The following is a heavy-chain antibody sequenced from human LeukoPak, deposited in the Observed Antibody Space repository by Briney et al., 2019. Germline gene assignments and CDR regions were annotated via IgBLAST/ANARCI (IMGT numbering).Heavy chain of an antibody. V-gene: IGHV4-34*01. Sequence: SETLSLTCAVYGGSFSDYYWSWIRQPPGKGLEWIGEINHSGSTNYNPSLKSRVSMSVDTSKSQFSLKLSSVTAADTAVYFCAGRGYCSGDTCPPGYWGQGTLVTVSS. CDR3: AGRGYCSGDTCPPGY. CDR2: INHSGST. CDR1: GGSFSDYY. J-gene: IGHJ4*02. D-gene: IGHD2-15*01.